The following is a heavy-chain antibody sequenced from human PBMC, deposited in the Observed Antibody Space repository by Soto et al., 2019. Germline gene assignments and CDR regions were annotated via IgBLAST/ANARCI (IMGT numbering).Heavy chain of an antibody. V-gene: IGHV1-18*01. D-gene: IGHD6-19*01. CDR2: ISAYNGNT. Sequence: QVQLVQSGAEVKKPGASVKVSCKASGYTFTSYGISWVRQAPGQGLEWMGWISAYNGNTNYAQKLQGRVTMTTDTATSTSYIELRSLRSDDTAVYYCARDHARSQWLPDNWFDPWGQGTLVTVSS. CDR3: ARDHARSQWLPDNWFDP. CDR1: GYTFTSYG. J-gene: IGHJ5*02.